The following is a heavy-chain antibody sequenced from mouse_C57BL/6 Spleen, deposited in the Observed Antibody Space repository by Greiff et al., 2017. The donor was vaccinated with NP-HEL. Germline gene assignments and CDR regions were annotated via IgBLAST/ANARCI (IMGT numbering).Heavy chain of an antibody. CDR1: GFTFSSYA. CDR3: ARDENYYAMDY. J-gene: IGHJ4*01. CDR2: ISDGGSYT. V-gene: IGHV5-4*01. Sequence: EVQVVESGGGLVKPGGSLKLSCAASGFTFSSYAMSWVRQTPGKRLEWVATISDGGSYTYYPDNVKGRFTISRDNAKNNLYLQMSHLKSEDTAMYYCARDENYYAMDYWGQGTSVTVSS.